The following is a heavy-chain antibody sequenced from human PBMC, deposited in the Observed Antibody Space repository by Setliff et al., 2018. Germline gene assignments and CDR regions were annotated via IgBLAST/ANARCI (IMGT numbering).Heavy chain of an antibody. D-gene: IGHD3-22*01. Sequence: SETLSLTCAGSGFSISSGYYWGWIRQPPGKGLEWIVNIHHSGKAYYNPSLKSRVTMSVETSKNHVSLKLSSVTAADSAVYYCSRAHTWSLPNDTSGYPGWFVPWRQETLFTVAS. CDR3: SRAHTWSLPNDTSGYPGWFVP. J-gene: IGHJ5*02. V-gene: IGHV4-38-2*01. CDR1: GFSISSGYY. CDR2: IHHSGKA.